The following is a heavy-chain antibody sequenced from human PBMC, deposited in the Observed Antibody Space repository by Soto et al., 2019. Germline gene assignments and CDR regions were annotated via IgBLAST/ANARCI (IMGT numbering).Heavy chain of an antibody. CDR2: IWYDGSNK. CDR1: GFTFRSYD. CDR3: ASDLGYCNGGTCPRLGIIDY. J-gene: IGHJ4*02. V-gene: IGHV3-33*01. Sequence: WGSLILSRPTSGFTFRSYDMPWEQQAPGKGLEWVAVIWYDGSNKYYADSVKGRFIISRDNSMSTLYLQMNSLRAEDTAVYYGASDLGYCNGGTCPRLGIIDYWGQGA. D-gene: IGHD2-15*01.